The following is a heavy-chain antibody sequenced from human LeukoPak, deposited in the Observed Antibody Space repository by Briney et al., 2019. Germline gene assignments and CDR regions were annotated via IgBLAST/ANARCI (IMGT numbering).Heavy chain of an antibody. CDR2: IYYSGST. D-gene: IGHD5-12*01. Sequence: SETLSLTCTVSGGSVSSGSHYWSWIRQPPGKGLEYIGFIYYSGSTTYNPSLRSRVTISVDMSKNQFSLRLTSVTAADTAVYYCASHYSGYDWGIDYWGQGTLVTVSS. V-gene: IGHV4-61*01. J-gene: IGHJ4*02. CDR3: ASHYSGYDWGIDY. CDR1: GGSVSSGSHY.